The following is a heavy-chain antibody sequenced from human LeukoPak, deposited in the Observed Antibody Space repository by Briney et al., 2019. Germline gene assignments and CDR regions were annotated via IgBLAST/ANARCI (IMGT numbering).Heavy chain of an antibody. J-gene: IGHJ4*02. D-gene: IGHD6-13*01. V-gene: IGHV1-18*01. Sequence: VASVKVSCKASGYTFSSYGISWVRQAPGQGLEWMGWISAYNGNTNYAQKLQGRVTMTTDTSTSTAYMELRSLRSDDTAVYYCARVRIEQQPYDYWSQGTLVTVSS. CDR2: ISAYNGNT. CDR3: ARVRIEQQPYDY. CDR1: GYTFSSYG.